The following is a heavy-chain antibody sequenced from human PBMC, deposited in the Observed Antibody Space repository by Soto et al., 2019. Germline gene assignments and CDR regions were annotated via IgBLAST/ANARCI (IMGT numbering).Heavy chain of an antibody. CDR2: INPNSGGT. CDR1: GYTFTGYY. D-gene: IGHD2-2*01. CDR3: AREMIVPAASGYYYGMDV. J-gene: IGHJ6*02. Sequence: ASVKVSCKASGYTFTGYYMHWVRQAPGQGLEWMGWINPNSGGTNYAQKFQGWVTMTRDTSISTAYMELSRLRSDDTAVYYCAREMIVPAASGYYYGMDVWGQGTTVTVSS. V-gene: IGHV1-2*04.